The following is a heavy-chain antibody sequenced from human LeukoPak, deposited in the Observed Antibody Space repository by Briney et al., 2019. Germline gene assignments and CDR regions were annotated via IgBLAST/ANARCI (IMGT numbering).Heavy chain of an antibody. V-gene: IGHV3-21*01. CDR1: GFTFSSYS. Sequence: GGSLRLSCAASGFTFSSYSMNWVRQAPGKGLEWVSSISSSSSYIYYADSVKGRFTISRDNAKNSLYLQMDSLRAEDTAVYYCARDYYDSSGYYDYWGQGTLVTVSS. J-gene: IGHJ4*02. CDR3: ARDYYDSSGYYDY. CDR2: ISSSSSYI. D-gene: IGHD3-22*01.